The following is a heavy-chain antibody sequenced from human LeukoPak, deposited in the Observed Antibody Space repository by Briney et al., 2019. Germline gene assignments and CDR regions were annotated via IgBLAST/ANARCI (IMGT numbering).Heavy chain of an antibody. CDR1: GYTFTNFG. D-gene: IGHD2-15*01. CDR3: ARLGYCTGGGCYSYYYYYAMDV. J-gene: IGHJ6*02. CDR2: ISVYNANT. Sequence: GASVKVSCKASGYTFTNFGISWVRQAPGQGLEWMGWISVYNANTNYAQKLQGRVTMTTDTSTSTAYLELRSLRSDDTAVYYCARLGYCTGGGCYSYYYYYAMDVWGQGTTVTVSS. V-gene: IGHV1-18*01.